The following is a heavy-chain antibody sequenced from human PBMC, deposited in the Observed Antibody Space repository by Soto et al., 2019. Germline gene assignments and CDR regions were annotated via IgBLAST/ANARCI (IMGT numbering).Heavy chain of an antibody. CDR1: GGSFSGYY. CDR2: INHSGST. Sequence: QVQLQQWGAGLLKPSETLSLTCAVYGGSFSGYYWSWIRQPPGKGLEWIGEINHSGSTNYNPSLKSRVTISVDTSKNQFSLKLSSVTAADTAVYYCASRVYVWGSYRSRVFDSWGQGTLVTVSS. V-gene: IGHV4-34*01. CDR3: ASRVYVWGSYRSRVFDS. J-gene: IGHJ4*02. D-gene: IGHD3-16*02.